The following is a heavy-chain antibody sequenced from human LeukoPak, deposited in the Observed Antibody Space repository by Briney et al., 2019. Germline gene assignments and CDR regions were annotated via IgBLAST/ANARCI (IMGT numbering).Heavy chain of an antibody. V-gene: IGHV1-24*01. CDR3: ATHSSSWYYFDY. Sequence: ASVKVSCKVSGYTLTELSVHWVRQAPGKGLEWMGGFDPEDGETIYAQKFQGRVTMTEDTSTDTAYMELSSLRSEDTAVYYCATHSSSWYYFDYWGQGTLVTVSS. D-gene: IGHD6-13*01. CDR1: GYTLTELS. J-gene: IGHJ4*02. CDR2: FDPEDGET.